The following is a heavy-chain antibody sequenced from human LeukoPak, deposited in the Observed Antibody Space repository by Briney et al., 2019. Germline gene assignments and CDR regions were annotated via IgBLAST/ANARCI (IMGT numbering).Heavy chain of an antibody. V-gene: IGHV1-2*02. J-gene: IGHJ4*02. CDR1: GYTFNFFY. Sequence: ASVKVSCTSSGYTFNFFYLHWVRQAPGQGLEWTGWINPTSGGTNYAQKFQGRVTMTRDTSISTAYMELSRLRSDDTAVYYCARWMATVTTPDYWGQGTLVTVSS. CDR2: INPTSGGT. CDR3: ARWMATVTTPDY. D-gene: IGHD4-11*01.